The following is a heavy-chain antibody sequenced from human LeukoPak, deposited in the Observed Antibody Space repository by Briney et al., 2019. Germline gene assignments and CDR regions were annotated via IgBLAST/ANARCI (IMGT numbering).Heavy chain of an antibody. V-gene: IGHV1-69*05. CDR3: AREWELHLFDY. CDR2: IIPIFGTA. J-gene: IGHJ4*02. D-gene: IGHD1-26*01. Sequence: GASVKVSCKASGGTFSSYAISWVRQAPGQGLEWMGRIIPIFGTANSAQKFQGRVTITTDESTSTAYMELSSLRSEDTAVYYCAREWELHLFDYWGQGTLVTVSS. CDR1: GGTFSSYA.